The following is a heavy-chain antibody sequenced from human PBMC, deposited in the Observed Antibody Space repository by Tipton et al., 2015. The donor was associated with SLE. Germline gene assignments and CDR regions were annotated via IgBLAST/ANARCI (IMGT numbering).Heavy chain of an antibody. D-gene: IGHD6-19*01. CDR1: GGSFSGYY. Sequence: TLSFTCAVYGGSFSGYYWSWIRQPPGKGLEWIGEINHSGSTISVDTSKNQFSLKLSSVTAADTAVYYCARGIAVAAPAFDIWGQGTMVTVSS. V-gene: IGHV4-34*01. CDR3: ARGIAVAAPAFDI. CDR2: INHSG. J-gene: IGHJ3*02.